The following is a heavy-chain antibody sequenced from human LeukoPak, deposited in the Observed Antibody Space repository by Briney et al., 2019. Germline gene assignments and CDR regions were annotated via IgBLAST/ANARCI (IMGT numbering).Heavy chain of an antibody. CDR3: ARSVPDYTRFDY. CDR1: GFTFSSYA. D-gene: IGHD4-11*01. Sequence: GGSLRLSCAASGFTFSSYAMSWVRQAPGKGLEWVSAISGGGGNTYNADSVKGRFTISTDNSRNTVFLQMNSLRADDTALYYCARSVPDYTRFDYWGQGALVTVSS. V-gene: IGHV3-23*01. CDR2: ISGGGGNT. J-gene: IGHJ4*02.